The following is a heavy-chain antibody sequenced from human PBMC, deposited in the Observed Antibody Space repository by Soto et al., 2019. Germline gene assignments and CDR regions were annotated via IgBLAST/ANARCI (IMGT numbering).Heavy chain of an antibody. Sequence: QLQLQESGSGLVKPSQTLSLTCAVSGGSISSGGYSWSWIRQPPGKGLEWIGYIYHSWSTYNNPSLKRRFTISVDRSKNQFSLKLSAVSAADTAFYYCARVSSPWGQGTLVTVSS. CDR2: IYHSWST. CDR1: GGSISSGGYS. CDR3: ARVSSP. J-gene: IGHJ5*02. V-gene: IGHV4-30-2*01.